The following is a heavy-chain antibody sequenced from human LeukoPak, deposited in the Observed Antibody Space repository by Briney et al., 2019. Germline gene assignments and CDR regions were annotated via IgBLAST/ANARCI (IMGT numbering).Heavy chain of an antibody. V-gene: IGHV1-69*13. CDR1: GGTFSSYA. D-gene: IGHD3-10*01. CDR2: IIPIFGTA. J-gene: IGHJ6*03. CDR3: ASGGYGSGSYLKLYYYYYMDV. Sequence: ASVKVSCKASGGTFSSYAISWVRQAPGQGLEWMGGIIPIFGTANYAQKFQGRVTITADESTSTAYMELSSLRSEDTAVYYCASGGYGSGSYLKLYYYYYMDVWGKGTTVTISS.